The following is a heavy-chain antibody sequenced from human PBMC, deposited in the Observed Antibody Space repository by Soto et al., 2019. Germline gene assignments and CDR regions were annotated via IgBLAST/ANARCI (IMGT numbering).Heavy chain of an antibody. D-gene: IGHD3-3*01. CDR3: ARRTYYDFWSGYYNWFDP. V-gene: IGHV4-34*01. Sequence: NPSETLSLTCAVYGGSFSGYYWSWIRQPPGKGLEWIGEINHSGSTNYNPSLKSRVTISVDTSKNQFSLKLSSVTAADTAVYYCARRTYYDFWSGYYNWFDPWGQGTLVTVSS. CDR1: GGSFSGYY. J-gene: IGHJ5*02. CDR2: INHSGST.